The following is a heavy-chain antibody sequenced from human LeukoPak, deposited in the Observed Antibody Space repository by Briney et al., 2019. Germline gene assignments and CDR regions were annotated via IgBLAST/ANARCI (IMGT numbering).Heavy chain of an antibody. Sequence: GASVRVSCKASGYTFTSYYMHWVRQAPGQGLEWMGIINPSGGSTSYAQKFQGRVTMTRDTSTSTVYMELSSLRSEDTAVYYCARGDRISTIAAAGIGLFDYYYGMDVWGQGTTVTVSS. V-gene: IGHV1-46*01. CDR1: GYTFTSYY. CDR2: INPSGGST. CDR3: ARGDRISTIAAAGIGLFDYYYGMDV. D-gene: IGHD6-13*01. J-gene: IGHJ6*02.